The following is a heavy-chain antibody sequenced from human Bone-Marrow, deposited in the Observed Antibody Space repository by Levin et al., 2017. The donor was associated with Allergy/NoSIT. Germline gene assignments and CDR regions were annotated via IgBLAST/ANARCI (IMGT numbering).Heavy chain of an antibody. J-gene: IGHJ6*02. CDR2: ISFDGSDQ. Sequence: GGSLRLSCVGSDFSFRDWNIHWVRQAPGKGLEWVTVISFDGSDQYYADSVKDRFTVHRDNSKKKLYMEMKNLKPEDTAVYFCAKDEGTRSAWNFIADVWGQGTGVTVSS. V-gene: IGHV3-30*18. CDR1: DFSFRDWN. D-gene: IGHD6-19*01. CDR3: AKDEGTRSAWNFIADV.